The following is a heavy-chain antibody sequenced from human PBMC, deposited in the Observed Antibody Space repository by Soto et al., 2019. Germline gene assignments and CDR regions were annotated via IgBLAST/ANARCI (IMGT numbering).Heavy chain of an antibody. CDR3: ARDNGQWLASD. CDR2: VSTYNGNT. CDR1: GYIFTSYG. D-gene: IGHD6-19*01. V-gene: IGHV1-18*01. Sequence: QVQLVQSGAEVKKPGASVKVSCKASGYIFTSYGISWVRQAPGQGLEWVGRVSTYNGNTKYAQKLQGRVTMTTDTSASIAYMELRSLRSDDTAVYYCARDNGQWLASDWGQGTLVTVSS. J-gene: IGHJ1*01.